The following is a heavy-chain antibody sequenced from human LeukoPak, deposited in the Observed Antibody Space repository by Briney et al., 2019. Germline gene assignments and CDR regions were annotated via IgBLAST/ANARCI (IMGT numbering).Heavy chain of an antibody. D-gene: IGHD3-3*01. CDR3: ARREAEESGPIDY. V-gene: IGHV3-23*01. Sequence: GGSLRLSCSASGFTFYKSAMTWVRQASGTGLEWVSAISGRGDFTYYADSVKGRFTISRDNSRNILYLRMSSLRADDTAVYYCARREAEESGPIDYWGQGTLVTVSS. J-gene: IGHJ4*02. CDR1: GFTFYKSA. CDR2: ISGRGDFT.